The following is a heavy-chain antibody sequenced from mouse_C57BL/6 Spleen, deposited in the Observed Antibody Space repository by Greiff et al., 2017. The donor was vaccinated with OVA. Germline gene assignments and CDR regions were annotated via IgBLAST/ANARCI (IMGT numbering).Heavy chain of an antibody. CDR3: ARHAKTAQATSWFAY. D-gene: IGHD3-2*02. J-gene: IGHJ3*01. CDR1: GYTFTEYT. CDR2: FYPGSGSI. V-gene: IGHV1-62-2*01. Sequence: QVHVKQSGAELVKPGASVKLSCKASGYTFTEYTIHWVKQRSGQGLEWIGWFYPGSGSIKYNEKFKDKATLTADKSSSTVYMELSRLTSEDSAVYFCARHAKTAQATSWFAYWGQGTLVTVSA.